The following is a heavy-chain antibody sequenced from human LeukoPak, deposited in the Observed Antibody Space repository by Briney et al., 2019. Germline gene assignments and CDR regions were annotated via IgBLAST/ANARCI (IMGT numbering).Heavy chain of an antibody. CDR1: GFTVTGYS. CDR2: MSYDGTNK. CDR3: AREAPAARAFDI. J-gene: IGHJ3*02. D-gene: IGHD6-6*01. V-gene: IGHV3-30-3*01. Sequence: PGRSLRLSCVVSGFTVTGYSMHWVRQAPGTGLEWVAVMSYDGTNKYYADSVKGRFTISRDNAKNTLYLQMNSLRAEDTAVYYCAREAPAARAFDIWGQGTMVTVSS.